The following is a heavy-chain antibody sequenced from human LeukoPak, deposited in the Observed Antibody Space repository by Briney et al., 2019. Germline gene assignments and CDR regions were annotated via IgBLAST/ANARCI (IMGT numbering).Heavy chain of an antibody. CDR2: ISDSGANT. D-gene: IGHD3-16*01. CDR3: AKDGGQGADY. V-gene: IGHV3-23*01. Sequence: GGSLRLSCAASGFTFSSYSMSWVRQAPGKGLEWVSIISDSGANTYYADSVRGRLTISRDNSKNTLYLQMNSLRAEDMAVYYCAKDGGQGADYWGQGTLVSVSS. CDR1: GFTFSSYS. J-gene: IGHJ4*02.